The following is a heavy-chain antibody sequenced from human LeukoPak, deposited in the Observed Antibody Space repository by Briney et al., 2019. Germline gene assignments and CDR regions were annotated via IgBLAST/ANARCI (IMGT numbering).Heavy chain of an antibody. V-gene: IGHV4-34*01. CDR1: GGSFSGYY. CDR2: INHSGST. CDR3: AKGRRTTYYYYYYMDV. Sequence: SETLSLTRAVYGGSFSGYYWSWIRQPPGKGLEWIGEINHSGSTNYNPSHKSRVTISVDTSKNQFSLKLSSVTAADTAVYYCAKGRRTTYYYYYYMDVWGKGTTVTVSS. J-gene: IGHJ6*03. D-gene: IGHD4-11*01.